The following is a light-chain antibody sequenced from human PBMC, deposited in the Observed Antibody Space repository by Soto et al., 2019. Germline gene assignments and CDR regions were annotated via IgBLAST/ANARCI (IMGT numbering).Light chain of an antibody. V-gene: IGKV1-39*01. Sequence: DIQMTQSPSSLYAFVGDRVTITCRASRSISRYLNWYQQEPGNAPKLLIYVASSLQSGVPSRFSGSGSGTEFTLTISSLQPEDFATYYCQQSFSTPPTFGQGTKVEIK. J-gene: IGKJ1*01. CDR1: RSISRY. CDR2: VAS. CDR3: QQSFSTPPT.